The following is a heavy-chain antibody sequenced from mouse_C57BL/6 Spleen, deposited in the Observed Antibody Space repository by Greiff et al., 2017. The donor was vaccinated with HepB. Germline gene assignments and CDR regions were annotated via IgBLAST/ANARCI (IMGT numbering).Heavy chain of an antibody. Sequence: VQLQQPGAELVKPGASVKMSCKASGYTFTSYWITWVKQRPGQGLEWIGDIYPGSGSTNYNEKFKSKATLTVDTSSSTAYMQLSSLTSEDSAVYYCARWGYYGSSSYWYFDVWGTGTTVTVSS. D-gene: IGHD1-1*01. V-gene: IGHV1-55*01. J-gene: IGHJ1*03. CDR2: IYPGSGST. CDR3: ARWGYYGSSSYWYFDV. CDR1: GYTFTSYW.